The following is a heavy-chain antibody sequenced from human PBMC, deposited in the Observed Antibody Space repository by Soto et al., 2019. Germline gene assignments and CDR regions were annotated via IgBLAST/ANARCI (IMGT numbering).Heavy chain of an antibody. D-gene: IGHD6-13*01. J-gene: IGHJ4*02. V-gene: IGHV4-59*01. CDR2: IYYSGST. Sequence: QVQLQESGPGLVKPSETLSLTCTVSGGSISSYYWSWIRQPPGKGLEWIGYIYYSGSTNYNPSLKSRVTISVDTSKNQFSLKLSSVNAADTAVYYCARKTSSNVDYWGQGTLVTVSS. CDR1: GGSISSYY. CDR3: ARKTSSNVDY.